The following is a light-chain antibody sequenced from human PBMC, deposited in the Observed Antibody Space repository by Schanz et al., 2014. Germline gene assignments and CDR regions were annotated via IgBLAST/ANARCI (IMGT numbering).Light chain of an antibody. V-gene: IGKV3D-15*01. Sequence: EIVLTQSPGTLSLSPGERATLSCRASQSVGSNLAWYQQKPGQAPRLLIYGASNRATGIPARFSGSGSGTDFTLTISRLEPEDFAVYYCQQYNDWPPLTFGGGTKVEIK. CDR1: QSVGSN. CDR2: GAS. CDR3: QQYNDWPPLT. J-gene: IGKJ4*01.